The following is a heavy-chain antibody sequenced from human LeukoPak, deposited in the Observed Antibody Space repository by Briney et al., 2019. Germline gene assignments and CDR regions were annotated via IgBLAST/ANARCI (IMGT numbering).Heavy chain of an antibody. CDR1: GGSISSSSYY. CDR3: ARARGGGSYYTYYFDY. V-gene: IGHV4-39*07. J-gene: IGHJ4*02. Sequence: PSETLSLTCTVSGGSISSSSYYWGWIRQPPGKGLEWIGSIYYSGSTNYNPSLKSRVTISVDTSKNQFSLKLSSVTAADTAVYYCARARGGGSYYTYYFDYWGQGTLVTVSS. CDR2: IYYSGST. D-gene: IGHD3-10*01.